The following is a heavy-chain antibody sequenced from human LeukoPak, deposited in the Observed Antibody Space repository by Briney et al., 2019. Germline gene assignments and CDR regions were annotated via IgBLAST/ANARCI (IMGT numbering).Heavy chain of an antibody. CDR3: ARGRRDTQYQVFDY. CDR2: IKEDGSEK. J-gene: IGHJ4*02. V-gene: IGHV3-7*01. CDR1: GFTFSSYS. Sequence: GGSLRLSCAASGFTFSSYSMNWVRQAPGKGLEWVANIKEDGSEKYYLDSVKGRFTTSRDNAKNSLYLQMSSLRDEDTAVYYCARGRRDTQYQVFDYCGQGTLVTVSS. D-gene: IGHD2-2*01.